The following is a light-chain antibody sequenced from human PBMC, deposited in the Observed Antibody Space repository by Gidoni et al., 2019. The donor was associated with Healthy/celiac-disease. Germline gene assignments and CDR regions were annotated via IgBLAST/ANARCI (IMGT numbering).Light chain of an antibody. V-gene: IGLV3-21*02. Sequence: SYVLTRPRSVSVAPGQTARITRGGNNIGSKSVRWYQQKPGQAPVLVVYDDSDRPSGIPERFSGSNSGNTATLTISRVEAGDEADYYCQVWDSSSDLYVFGTGTKVTVL. CDR2: DDS. CDR1: NIGSKS. J-gene: IGLJ1*01. CDR3: QVWDSSSDLYV.